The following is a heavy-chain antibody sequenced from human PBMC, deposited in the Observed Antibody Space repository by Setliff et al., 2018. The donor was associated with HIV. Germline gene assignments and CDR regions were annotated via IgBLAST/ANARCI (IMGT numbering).Heavy chain of an antibody. CDR1: GGTFSNYA. V-gene: IGHV1-69*06. D-gene: IGHD4-4*01. Sequence: SVKVSCKASGGTFSNYAISWVRQAPGQGLEWMGRIIPIFDSANYAQKFRGRVTVSADKSTSTAYMELSSLRSEDTAIYYCARDAFDYTAYYYSYMDVWGKGTTVTVSS. CDR2: IIPIFDSA. CDR3: ARDAFDYTAYYYSYMDV. J-gene: IGHJ6*03.